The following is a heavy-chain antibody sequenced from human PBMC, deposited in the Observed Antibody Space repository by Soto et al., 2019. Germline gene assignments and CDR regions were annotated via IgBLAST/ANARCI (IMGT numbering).Heavy chain of an antibody. CDR2: TYYTGST. Sequence: PSETLSLTCTVSGVSISSYYWSWIRDPPGKGLEYIGYTYYTGSTKYNPSLKSRVTISVDTSKNQFSLRLTSMTAADTAVYYCARGDVVVPAAWFDPWGQGSLVTVSS. J-gene: IGHJ5*02. CDR3: ARGDVVVPAAWFDP. V-gene: IGHV4-59*01. D-gene: IGHD2-2*01. CDR1: GVSISSYY.